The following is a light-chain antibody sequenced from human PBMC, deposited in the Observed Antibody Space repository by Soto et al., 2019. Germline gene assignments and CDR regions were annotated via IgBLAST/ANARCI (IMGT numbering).Light chain of an antibody. J-gene: IGLJ3*02. CDR2: DTT. CDR1: TGPVTSAHY. Sequence: QAVVSQESSLTVSPGRAVTLTCGSTTGPVTSAHYADWFQQKPGQAPTTLIYDTTNKHSWTPARFSASLLGGKAALTLSGAQPEYEAEYYCLLSYGDTKMFGGGTKLTVL. CDR3: LLSYGDTKM. V-gene: IGLV7-46*01.